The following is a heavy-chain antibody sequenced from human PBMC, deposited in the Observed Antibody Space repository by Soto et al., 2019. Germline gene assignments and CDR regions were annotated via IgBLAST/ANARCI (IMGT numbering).Heavy chain of an antibody. Sequence: SETLSLTCTVSGGSISSYYWSWIRQPPGKGLEWIGYIYYSGSTNYNPSLKSRVTISVDTSKNQFSLKLSSVTAADTAVYYCARLYGLDAFDSWGQRTMVTVSS. CDR3: ARLYGLDAFDS. CDR2: IYYSGST. V-gene: IGHV4-59*08. D-gene: IGHD3-16*02. J-gene: IGHJ3*02. CDR1: GGSISSYY.